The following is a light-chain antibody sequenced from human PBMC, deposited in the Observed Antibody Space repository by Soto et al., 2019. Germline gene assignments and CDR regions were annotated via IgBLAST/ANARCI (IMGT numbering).Light chain of an antibody. CDR1: QTVSDNY. CDR2: GAS. Sequence: EIVLTQSPGALSLSPGERATLSCRASQTVSDNYLAWYQQKPGQAPRLLIYGASTRATGIPDRFSGSGSGTDFTLTSSRLEPEDFAVYYCQQYCGSPRVSFGGGTKVEIK. V-gene: IGKV3-20*01. J-gene: IGKJ4*01. CDR3: QQYCGSPRVS.